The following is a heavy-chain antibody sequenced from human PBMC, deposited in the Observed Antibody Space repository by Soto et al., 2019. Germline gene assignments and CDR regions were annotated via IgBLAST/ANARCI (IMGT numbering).Heavy chain of an antibody. D-gene: IGHD5-12*01. J-gene: IGHJ4*02. CDR1: GGSISQLY. CDR2: IYSSGST. CDR3: VRRGGHGPNYFDY. Sequence: QVQLQESGPGLVKPSETLSLTCTVSGGSISQLYWSWIRQPPGKGLEWIGYIYSSGSTNYNPSLMSRVAMSADTPKNQLTLNLTSVTAADTAVYYCVRRGGHGPNYFDYWGQGILVTVSS. V-gene: IGHV4-59*08.